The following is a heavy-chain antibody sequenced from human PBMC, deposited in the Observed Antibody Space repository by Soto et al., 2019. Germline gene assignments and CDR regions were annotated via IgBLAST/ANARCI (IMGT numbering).Heavy chain of an antibody. Sequence: QVQLVQSGAEVNKPGSSVKVSCKASGGTFSSYAIGWVRQAPGQGLEWMGGIIPIFGTANYAQKFQGRVTITADESTSTAYTELSSLRSEDTAVYYCATPVYSGYDYGAGSTYYYYGIDVWGQGTTVTVSS. V-gene: IGHV1-69*01. CDR3: ATPVYSGYDYGAGSTYYYYGIDV. CDR2: IIPIFGTA. J-gene: IGHJ6*02. D-gene: IGHD5-12*01. CDR1: GGTFSSYA.